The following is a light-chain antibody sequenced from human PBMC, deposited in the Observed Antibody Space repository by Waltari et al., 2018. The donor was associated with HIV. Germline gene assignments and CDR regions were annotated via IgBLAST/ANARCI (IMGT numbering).Light chain of an antibody. Sequence: QAGLTQPPSVSKGLRQTATLTCTGNSNNVGNQGATGLQLRQAHPPTLLSYSNNDLPSGIAERLSASRSGSTASLTITGLQPEDEADYYCSAWDSSLRAQVFGGGTKLTVL. CDR3: SAWDSSLRAQV. J-gene: IGLJ3*02. V-gene: IGLV10-54*01. CDR1: SNNVGNQG. CDR2: SNN.